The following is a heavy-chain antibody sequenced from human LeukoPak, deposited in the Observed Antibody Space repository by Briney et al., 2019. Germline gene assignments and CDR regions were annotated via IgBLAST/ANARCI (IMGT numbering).Heavy chain of an antibody. CDR1: GFIVSSKY. CDR3: AKNGDRGAYCTGGTCYPYFYYYMDV. CDR2: IYSGGST. V-gene: IGHV3-53*01. J-gene: IGHJ6*03. Sequence: GGSLRLSCAASGFIVSSKYMTWVRQAPGKGLEWVSVIYSGGSTYYADSVKGRFTISRDNSKNTLYLQMNSLRAEDTAIYYCAKNGDRGAYCTGGTCYPYFYYYMDVWGKGATVTI. D-gene: IGHD2-15*01.